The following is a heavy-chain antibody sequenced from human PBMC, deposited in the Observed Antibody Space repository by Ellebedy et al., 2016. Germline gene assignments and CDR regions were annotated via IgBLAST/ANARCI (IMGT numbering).Heavy chain of an antibody. CDR1: GGSINSSTYY. D-gene: IGHD1-26*01. CDR2: IYYSGST. CDR3: ARVGTSGSYSGGAFDY. Sequence: SETLSLTCTVSGGSINSSTYYWGWIRQPPGKGLERIGIIYYSGSTYCNPSLKSRVTISVDTSKNQISLKLSSVTAADTAVYYCARVGTSGSYSGGAFDYWGQGTLVTVSS. J-gene: IGHJ4*02. V-gene: IGHV4-39*07.